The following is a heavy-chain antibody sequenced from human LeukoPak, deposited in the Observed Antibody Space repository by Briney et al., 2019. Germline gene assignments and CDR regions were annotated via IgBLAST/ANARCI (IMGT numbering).Heavy chain of an antibody. Sequence: GGSLRLSCAVSGFAVSTNYMNWVRQAPGKGLEWVSSISSSSSYIYYADSVKGRFTISRDNAKNSLYLQMNSLRAEDTAVYYCARGAPYCSGGSCMYYFDYWGQGTLVTVSS. CDR1: GFAVSTNY. V-gene: IGHV3-21*01. CDR2: ISSSSSYI. J-gene: IGHJ4*02. D-gene: IGHD2-15*01. CDR3: ARGAPYCSGGSCMYYFDY.